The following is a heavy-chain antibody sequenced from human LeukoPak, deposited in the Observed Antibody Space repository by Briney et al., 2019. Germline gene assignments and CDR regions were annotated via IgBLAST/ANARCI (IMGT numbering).Heavy chain of an antibody. CDR3: GKTTTGYSSGRYPGWPVDY. D-gene: IGHD6-19*01. Sequence: AGGSLRLSCAASGFTFSSYSMKWVSQAPGKGLEWVSSISSSSSYIYYADSVKGRFTISRDNSKNTVYLQMDSLRVEDTAVYYCGKTTTGYSSGRYPGWPVDYWGQGTLVTVSS. CDR1: GFTFSSYS. CDR2: ISSSSSYI. V-gene: IGHV3-21*04. J-gene: IGHJ4*02.